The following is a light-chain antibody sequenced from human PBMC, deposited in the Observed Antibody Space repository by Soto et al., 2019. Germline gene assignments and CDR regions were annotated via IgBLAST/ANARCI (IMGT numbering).Light chain of an antibody. V-gene: IGLV4-69*01. CDR3: QTWGTGPFV. CDR1: SGHSSYA. CDR2: LNSDGSH. Sequence: QSVLTQSPSASASLGASVKLTCTLSSGHSSYAIAWHQQQPEKGPRYLMKLNSDGSHSKGDGIPDRFSGSSSGAERYLTISRLQSEDEADYYCQTWGTGPFVFGTGTKLTVL. J-gene: IGLJ1*01.